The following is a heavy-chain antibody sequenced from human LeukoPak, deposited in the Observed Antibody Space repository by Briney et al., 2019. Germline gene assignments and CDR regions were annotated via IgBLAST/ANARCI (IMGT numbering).Heavy chain of an antibody. J-gene: IGHJ4*02. CDR2: INLNGGSI. D-gene: IGHD2-15*01. CDR3: ARDSVVGVATWDY. CDR1: AFNFADYG. V-gene: IGHV3-20*04. Sequence: GGSLRLSCAASAFNFADYGMSCVRHVAGKGLEWVSGINLNGGSIGYAESVKGRFTISRDNAKNSLYLQMNSLRVEDTAFYYCARDSVVGVATWDYWGQGTLVTVSS.